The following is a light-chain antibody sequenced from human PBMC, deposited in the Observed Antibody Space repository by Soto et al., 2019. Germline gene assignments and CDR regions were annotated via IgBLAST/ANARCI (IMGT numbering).Light chain of an antibody. CDR1: QGIGDT. V-gene: IGKV3-15*01. Sequence: EVAITQSPATLSVSPGEGVTLSCRANQGIGDTLAWYQQKPGQAPRLLIYGASTRATGLPARFSGSGSGTDFTLTIRRVEPEDFALYYCKQYGTSLWTFGQGTKVDIK. CDR2: GAS. J-gene: IGKJ1*01. CDR3: KQYGTSLWT.